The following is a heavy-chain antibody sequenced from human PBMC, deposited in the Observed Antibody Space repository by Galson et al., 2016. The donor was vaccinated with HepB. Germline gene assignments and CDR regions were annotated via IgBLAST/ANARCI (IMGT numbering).Heavy chain of an antibody. V-gene: IGHV1-2*04. CDR2: INPDSGGT. D-gene: IGHD6-19*01. CDR3: ARDFRHTSGWRFDN. CDR1: GYTFTDHY. Sequence: SVKVSCKASGYTFTDHYLHWVRQAPGQGLEWMGWINPDSGGTNYAQKFQGWVTMTRDTSISTAYMELSRLRSDDTAVYYCARDFRHTSGWRFDNWGQGTLVTVSS. J-gene: IGHJ4*02.